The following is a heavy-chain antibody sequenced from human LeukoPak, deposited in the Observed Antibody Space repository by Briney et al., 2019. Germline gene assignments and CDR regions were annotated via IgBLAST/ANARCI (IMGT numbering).Heavy chain of an antibody. CDR2: IRYDGSNQ. CDR1: GFTFSSYG. CDR3: ATSGYSSSWYVS. Sequence: GGSLRLSCAASGFTFSSYGMHWVRQAQGKGLEWVAFIRYDGSNQYYADSVKGRFTISRDNSKNMLYLQMNSLRAEDTAVYYCATSGYSSSWYVSWGQGILVTVSS. J-gene: IGHJ4*02. V-gene: IGHV3-30*02. D-gene: IGHD6-13*01.